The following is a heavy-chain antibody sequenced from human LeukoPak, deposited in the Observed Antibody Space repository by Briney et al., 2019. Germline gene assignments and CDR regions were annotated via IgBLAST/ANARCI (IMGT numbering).Heavy chain of an antibody. Sequence: GGSLRLSCAASGFTFSSYSMNWVRQAPGKGLEWVSSISSSSSYIYYADSVKGRFTISRDNAKNSLSLQMNSLRAEDTAVYYCARDLTDHPDYSISYFDYWGQGTLVTVSS. CDR1: GFTFSSYS. D-gene: IGHD4-11*01. CDR3: ARDLTDHPDYSISYFDY. J-gene: IGHJ4*02. V-gene: IGHV3-21*01. CDR2: ISSSSSYI.